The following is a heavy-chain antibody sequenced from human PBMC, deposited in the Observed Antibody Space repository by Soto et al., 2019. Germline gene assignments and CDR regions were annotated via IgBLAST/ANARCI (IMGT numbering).Heavy chain of an antibody. D-gene: IGHD6-6*01. CDR2: FDSENCET. V-gene: IGHV1-24*01. CDR1: GYTPTEIS. Sequence: GAPVKVSCKVFGYTPTEISMHWVRQAPGKRVEGVGGFDSENCETIYAQKFQGRVTMTEGTSTDTAYIELSSLRSEDKAVYYCARRPSSSSSCCDYWGQGTLVTVSS. J-gene: IGHJ4*02. CDR3: ARRPSSSSSCCDY.